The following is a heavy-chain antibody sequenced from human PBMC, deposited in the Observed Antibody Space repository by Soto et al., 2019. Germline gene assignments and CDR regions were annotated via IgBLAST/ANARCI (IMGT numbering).Heavy chain of an antibody. J-gene: IGHJ6*02. Sequence: QVQLVQSGAEVKKPGASVKVSCKTSGYTLATYGIIWLRQAPGQGLEWMGWISDYNRNTNYAQKLQDRVTLTTDTSTNSSCMEWRSLRTDDTAVYYCARDGTSMYGMDVWGQGTTVTVSS. CDR1: GYTLATYG. D-gene: IGHD1-1*01. V-gene: IGHV1-18*01. CDR2: ISDYNRNT. CDR3: ARDGTSMYGMDV.